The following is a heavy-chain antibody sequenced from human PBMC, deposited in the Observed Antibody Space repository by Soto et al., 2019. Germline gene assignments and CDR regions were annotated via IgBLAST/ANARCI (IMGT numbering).Heavy chain of an antibody. Sequence: EVQLVESGGGLVQPGGSLRLSCAASGFTVSSNYMSWVRQAPGKGLEWVSVIYSGGSTYYADSVKGRFTISRDNSKNMRYLQMNSRGAEDMVVYYCARDHYDVLTGYYTLGAFDIWGQGTMVTVS. D-gene: IGHD3-9*01. J-gene: IGHJ3*02. V-gene: IGHV3-66*01. CDR1: GFTVSSNY. CDR2: IYSGGST. CDR3: ARDHYDVLTGYYTLGAFDI.